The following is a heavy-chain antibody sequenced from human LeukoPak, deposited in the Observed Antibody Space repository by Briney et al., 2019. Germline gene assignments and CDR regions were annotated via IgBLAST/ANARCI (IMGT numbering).Heavy chain of an antibody. CDR2: INHSGST. V-gene: IGHV4-39*07. CDR3: ATDGYCTNGVCVY. Sequence: PSETLSLTCTVSGGSVSSGSYYWSWIRQPPGKGLEWIGEINHSGSTNYNPSLKSRVTISVDTSKNQFSLKLSSVTAADTAVYYCATDGYCTNGVCVYWGQGTLVTVSS. D-gene: IGHD2-8*01. CDR1: GGSVSSGSYY. J-gene: IGHJ4*02.